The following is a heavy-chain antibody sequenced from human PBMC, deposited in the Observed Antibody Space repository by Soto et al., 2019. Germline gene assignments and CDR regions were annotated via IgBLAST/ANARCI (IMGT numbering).Heavy chain of an antibody. D-gene: IGHD2-15*01. Sequence: PSETLSLTCTVSGGSINSNNYYWAWIRQPPGKGLAWIASIYYDGSTYYNTSLKSRVTISRDTSKNQFSLRLSSVTAADTAVYYCGKVVVAATRHTDFDSWAQGTLVTVSS. CDR2: IYYDGST. J-gene: IGHJ4*02. CDR1: GGSINSNNYY. V-gene: IGHV4-39*01. CDR3: GKVVVAATRHTDFDS.